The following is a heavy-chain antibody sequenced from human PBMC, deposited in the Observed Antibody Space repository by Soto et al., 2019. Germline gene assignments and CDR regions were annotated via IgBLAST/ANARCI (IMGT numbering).Heavy chain of an antibody. CDR2: MYYSGST. Sequence: PSETLSLTCTVSGGSISGYYWSWIRQSPGEGLEWIGYMYYSGSTNYNPSLRSRVTISVDTSKKQFSLELRSVTAADTAVYYCARFNGGFYPSWFDPWGQGTLVTVSS. D-gene: IGHD3-16*01. V-gene: IGHV4-59*01. CDR3: ARFNGGFYPSWFDP. CDR1: GGSISGYY. J-gene: IGHJ5*02.